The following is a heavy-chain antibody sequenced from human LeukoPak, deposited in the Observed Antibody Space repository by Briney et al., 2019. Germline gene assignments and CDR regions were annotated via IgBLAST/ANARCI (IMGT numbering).Heavy chain of an antibody. D-gene: IGHD3-9*01. CDR3: ARGADILTGYYPFDY. Sequence: GASVKVSCKASGYTFTGYYMHWVRQAPGQGLEWMGWISAYNGNTNYAQKFQGRVTMTTDTSTSTAHMELRSLRSDDTAVYYCARGADILTGYYPFDYWGQGTLVTVSS. J-gene: IGHJ4*02. CDR2: ISAYNGNT. V-gene: IGHV1-18*04. CDR1: GYTFTGYY.